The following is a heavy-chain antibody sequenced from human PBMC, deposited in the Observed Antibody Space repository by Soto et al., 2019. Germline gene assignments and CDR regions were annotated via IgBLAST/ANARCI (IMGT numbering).Heavy chain of an antibody. CDR1: GYTFTGYY. J-gene: IGHJ5*02. V-gene: IGHV1-2*02. CDR2: INPNSGGT. D-gene: IGHD3-3*01. Sequence: ASVKVSCKASGYTFTGYYMHWVRQAPGQGLEWMGWINPNSGGTNYAQKFQGRVTMTRDTSISTAYMELSRLRSDDTAVYYCARDPAARSGYFNWFDPWGQGTLVTVS. CDR3: ARDPAARSGYFNWFDP.